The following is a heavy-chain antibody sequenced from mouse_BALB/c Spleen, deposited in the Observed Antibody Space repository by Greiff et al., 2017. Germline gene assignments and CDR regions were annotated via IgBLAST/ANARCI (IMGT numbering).Heavy chain of an antibody. Sequence: EVKLQESGGGLVQPGGSRKLSCAASGFTFSSFGMHWVRQAPEKGLEWVAYISSGSSTIYYADTVKGRFTISRDNPKNTLFLQMTSLRSEDTAMYYCARSGDYDESAMDYWGQGTSVTVSS. CDR3: ARSGDYDESAMDY. V-gene: IGHV5-17*02. CDR1: GFTFSSFG. J-gene: IGHJ4*01. D-gene: IGHD2-4*01. CDR2: ISSGSSTI.